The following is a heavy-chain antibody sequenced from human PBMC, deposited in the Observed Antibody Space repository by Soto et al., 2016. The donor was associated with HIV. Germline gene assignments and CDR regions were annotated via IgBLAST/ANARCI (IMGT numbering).Heavy chain of an antibody. V-gene: IGHV3-33*01. CDR2: MWYDGSNK. CDR3: ARGAYDYILGDFRDQFFDY. Sequence: VQLVESGGGVVQPGRSLRLSCAASGFTFSSYGMHWVRQAPGKGLEWVAVMWYDGSNKYYAGSVKGRFTISRDNSKNTLYLQMNRLRAEDTAMYYCARGAYDYILGDFRDQFFDYWGQGTLVTVSS. CDR1: GFTFSSYG. J-gene: IGHJ4*02. D-gene: IGHD3-16*01.